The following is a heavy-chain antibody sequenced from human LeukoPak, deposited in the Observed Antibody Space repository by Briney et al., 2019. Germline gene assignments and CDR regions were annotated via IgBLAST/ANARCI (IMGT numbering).Heavy chain of an antibody. J-gene: IGHJ4*02. D-gene: IGHD4/OR15-4a*01. Sequence: GGSLRLSCAASGFTFSSYWMHWVRQAPGKGLEWVSYISSSSSTIYYADSVKGRFTISRDNAKNSLYLQMNSLRDEDTAEYYCVAMVGYWGQGTLVTVSS. CDR1: GFTFSSYW. CDR3: VAMVGY. CDR2: ISSSSSTI. V-gene: IGHV3-48*02.